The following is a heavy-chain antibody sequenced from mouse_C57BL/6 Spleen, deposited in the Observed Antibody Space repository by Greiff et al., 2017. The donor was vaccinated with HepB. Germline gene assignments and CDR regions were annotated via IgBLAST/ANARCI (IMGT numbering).Heavy chain of an antibody. Sequence: VKVVESGAELVKPGASVKISCKASGYAFSSYWMNWVKQRPGKGLEWIEQIYPGDGDTNYNGKFKGKATLTADKSSSTAYMQLSSLTSEDSAVYFCARRTTVYAMDYWGQGTSVTVSS. CDR3: ARRTTVYAMDY. V-gene: IGHV1-80*01. J-gene: IGHJ4*01. CDR2: IYPGDGDT. D-gene: IGHD1-1*01. CDR1: GYAFSSYW.